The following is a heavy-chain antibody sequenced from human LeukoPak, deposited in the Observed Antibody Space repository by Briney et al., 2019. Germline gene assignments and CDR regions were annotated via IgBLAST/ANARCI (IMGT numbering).Heavy chain of an antibody. V-gene: IGHV3-48*04. D-gene: IGHD3-16*02. CDR3: ARDYDYVWGSDRYSFYY. CDR1: GFTFSTYD. Sequence: GGSLRLSCAASGFTFSTYDMNWVRQAPGKGLEWVSYISSSSSTIYYADSVKGRFTISRDNAKNSLYLQMNSLRVEDTAVYYCARDYDYVWGSDRYSFYYWGQGTLVTVSS. J-gene: IGHJ4*02. CDR2: ISSSSSTI.